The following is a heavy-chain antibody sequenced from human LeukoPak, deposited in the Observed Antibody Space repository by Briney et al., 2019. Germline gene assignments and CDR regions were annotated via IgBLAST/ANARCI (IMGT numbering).Heavy chain of an antibody. D-gene: IGHD6-6*01. CDR2: FDPEDGET. CDR1: GYTLTELS. CDR3: ARGKWKWGAARPHFDY. Sequence: GASVKVSCKVSGYTLTELSMYWVGQAPGKGLEWMGGFDPEDGETIYAQKFQGRVTITRNTSISTAYMELSSLRSEDTAVYYCARGKWKWGAARPHFDYWGQGTLVTVSS. J-gene: IGHJ4*02. V-gene: IGHV1-24*01.